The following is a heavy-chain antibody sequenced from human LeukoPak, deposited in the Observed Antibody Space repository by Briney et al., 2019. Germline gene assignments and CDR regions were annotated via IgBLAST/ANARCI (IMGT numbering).Heavy chain of an antibody. D-gene: IGHD2-2*01. V-gene: IGHV3-23*01. CDR1: GFTFSSYA. Sequence: GGSLRLSCAASGFTFSSYAMSWVRQAPGKGLEWVSAISGSGGSTYYADSVKGRFTISRDNSKNTLYLQMNSLRAEDTAVYYCAKGDCRPTTCSSGVYYYYMDVWGKGTTVTVSS. CDR3: AKGDCRPTTCSSGVYYYYMDV. CDR2: ISGSGGST. J-gene: IGHJ6*03.